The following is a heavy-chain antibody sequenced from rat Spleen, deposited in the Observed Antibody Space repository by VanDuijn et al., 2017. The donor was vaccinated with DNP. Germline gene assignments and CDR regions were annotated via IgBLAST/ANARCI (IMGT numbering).Heavy chain of an antibody. CDR3: TTSGADF. Sequence: EVQLVESGGGLVQPGRSLKLSCAASGFTFSNYGMAWVRQAPKKGLEWVATISTSGGSTYYRDSVKGRFTISSDNAKSTLYLQMDSLRSEDTATYYCTTSGADFWGPGTMVTVSS. CDR1: GFTFSNYG. CDR2: ISTSGGST. V-gene: IGHV5-19*01. J-gene: IGHJ1*01. D-gene: IGHD4-3*01.